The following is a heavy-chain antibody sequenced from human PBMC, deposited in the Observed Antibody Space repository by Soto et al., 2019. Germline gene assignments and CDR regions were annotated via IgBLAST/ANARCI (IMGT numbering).Heavy chain of an antibody. D-gene: IGHD1-26*01. V-gene: IGHV1-69*01. J-gene: IGHJ6*02. Sequence: QVQLVQSGAEVKKPGSSVKVSCKASGGTFSSYAISWARQAPGQGLEWIGGIIPIFGTANYAQKFQGRVTITADESTSTAYMELSSLRSEDTAVYYCARGPSGSYAYYYYGMDVWGQGTTVTVSS. CDR3: ARGPSGSYAYYYYGMDV. CDR1: GGTFSSYA. CDR2: IIPIFGTA.